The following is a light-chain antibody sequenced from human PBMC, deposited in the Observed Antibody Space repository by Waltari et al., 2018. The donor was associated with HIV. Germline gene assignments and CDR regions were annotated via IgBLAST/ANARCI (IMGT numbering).Light chain of an antibody. Sequence: SSELTQDPAVSVALGQTVRIPCQGDSLRSYYARWYQQKPGQAPVLVIYGKNNRPPGIPDRFSGSSSGNTASLTITGAQAEDEADYYCNSRDSSGNHLYVFGTGTKVTVL. V-gene: IGLV3-19*01. J-gene: IGLJ1*01. CDR1: SLRSYY. CDR2: GKN. CDR3: NSRDSSGNHLYV.